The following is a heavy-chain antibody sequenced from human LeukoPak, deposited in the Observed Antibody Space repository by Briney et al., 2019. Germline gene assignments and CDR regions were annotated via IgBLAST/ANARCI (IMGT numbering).Heavy chain of an antibody. Sequence: PSETLSLTCTVSGGSVSSGYYYWSWIRQPPGKGLEWIGEINHSGSTNYNPSLKSRVTISVDTSKNQFSLKLSSVTAADTAVYYCASRGYYGSGSSQYYFDYWGQGTLVTVSS. CDR1: GGSVSSGYYY. J-gene: IGHJ4*02. V-gene: IGHV4-39*07. CDR2: INHSGST. D-gene: IGHD3-10*01. CDR3: ASRGYYGSGSSQYYFDY.